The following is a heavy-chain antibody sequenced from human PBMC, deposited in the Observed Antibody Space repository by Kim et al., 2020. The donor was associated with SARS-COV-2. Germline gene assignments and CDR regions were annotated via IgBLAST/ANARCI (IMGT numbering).Heavy chain of an antibody. CDR3: AKDFSPQRGAFDI. J-gene: IGHJ3*02. D-gene: IGHD2-2*01. V-gene: IGHV3-9*01. Sequence: YADYVKGRFNISRDNDKNSLYMQMNSLRAEDTALYYCAKDFSPQRGAFDIWGQGTMVTVSS.